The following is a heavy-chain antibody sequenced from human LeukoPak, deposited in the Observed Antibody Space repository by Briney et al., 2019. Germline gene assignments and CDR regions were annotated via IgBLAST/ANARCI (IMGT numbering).Heavy chain of an antibody. J-gene: IGHJ4*02. D-gene: IGHD4-17*01. CDR2: IYHSGST. Sequence: KPSETLSLTCTVSGYSISSGYYWGWIRQPPGKGLEWIGSIYHSGSTYYNPSLKSRVTISVDTSKNQFSLKLSSVTAADTAVYYCARVDPRGDYGVDYWGQGTLVTVS. V-gene: IGHV4-38-2*02. CDR3: ARVDPRGDYGVDY. CDR1: GYSISSGYY.